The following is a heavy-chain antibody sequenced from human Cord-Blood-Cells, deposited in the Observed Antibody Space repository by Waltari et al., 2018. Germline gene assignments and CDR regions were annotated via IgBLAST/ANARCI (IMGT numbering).Heavy chain of an antibody. Sequence: QVQLVQSGAEVKKPVSAVKVYCKASGGTFSSYAISWLRQAPGQGLEWMGGIIPIFGTANYAQKFQGRVTITADESTSTAYMELSSLRSEDTAVYYCARVRYYDSSGYYYYFDYWGQGTLVTVSS. J-gene: IGHJ4*02. D-gene: IGHD3-22*01. V-gene: IGHV1-69*01. CDR3: ARVRYYDSSGYYYYFDY. CDR1: GGTFSSYA. CDR2: IIPIFGTA.